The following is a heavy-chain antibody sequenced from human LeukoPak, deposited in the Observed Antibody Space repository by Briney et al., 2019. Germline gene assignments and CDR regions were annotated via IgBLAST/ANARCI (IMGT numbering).Heavy chain of an antibody. CDR2: IKQDGSEK. CDR3: AKDDPVRSAFDI. J-gene: IGHJ3*02. V-gene: IGHV3-7*01. Sequence: GGSLRLSYAASGFTFSSYWMSWVRQAPGKGLEWVANIKQDGSEKYYVDSLKGRFTIARDNSKNTLYLQTNSLRAEDTAVYYCAKDDPVRSAFDIWGQGTMVTVSS. CDR1: GFTFSSYW.